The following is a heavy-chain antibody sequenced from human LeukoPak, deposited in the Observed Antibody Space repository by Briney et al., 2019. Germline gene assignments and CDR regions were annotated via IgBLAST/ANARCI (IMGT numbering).Heavy chain of an antibody. D-gene: IGHD2-15*01. CDR1: GYTFTSYG. CDR2: ISAYNGNT. CDR3: ARDRAAGYCSGGSRYQPYDY. Sequence: GASVKVSCKASGYTFTSYGISWVRQAPGQGLEWMGWISAYNGNTNYAQKLQGRVTMTTDTSTSTAYMELRSLRSDDTAVYYCARDRAAGYCSGGSRYQPYDYWGQGTLVTVSS. J-gene: IGHJ4*02. V-gene: IGHV1-18*01.